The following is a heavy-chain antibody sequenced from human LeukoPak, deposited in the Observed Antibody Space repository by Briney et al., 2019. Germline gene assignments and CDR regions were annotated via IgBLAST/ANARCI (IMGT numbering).Heavy chain of an antibody. CDR1: GYTFSRYA. J-gene: IGHJ4*02. V-gene: IGHV1-18*01. CDR3: ATAAAALDY. Sequence: ASVKVSCKASGYTFSRYAISWVRQAPGQGPEWMGRISAYNGNTNYAQKLQDRVTMTEDTSTDTAYMELSSLGSEDTAVYYCATAAAALDYWGQGTLVTVSS. CDR2: ISAYNGNT. D-gene: IGHD6-13*01.